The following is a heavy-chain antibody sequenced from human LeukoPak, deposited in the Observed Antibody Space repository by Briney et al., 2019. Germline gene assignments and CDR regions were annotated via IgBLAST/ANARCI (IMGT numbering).Heavy chain of an antibody. CDR1: GGSISSSSYY. D-gene: IGHD6-19*01. J-gene: IGHJ3*02. CDR3: ASDLGYSSGWVAFDI. V-gene: IGHV4-39*01. Sequence: SETLSLTCTVSGGSISSSSYYWGWIRQPPGKGLEWIGSIYCSGSTYYNPSLKSRVTISVDTSKNQFSLKLSSVTAADTAVYYCASDLGYSSGWVAFDIWGQGTMVTVSS. CDR2: IYCSGST.